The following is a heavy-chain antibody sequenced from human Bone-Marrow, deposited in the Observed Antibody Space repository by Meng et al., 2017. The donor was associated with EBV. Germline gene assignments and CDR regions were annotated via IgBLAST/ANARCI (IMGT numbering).Heavy chain of an antibody. J-gene: IGHJ4*02. CDR2: IYHSGST. CDR1: GGSISSSNW. D-gene: IGHD2-15*01. CDR3: ATRGENCSGGSCYSFDY. Sequence: ESGPRLGEPSGTLVLPCVVSGGSISSSNWWSWVRQPPGKGLEWIGEIYHSGSTNYNPSLKSRVPISVDKSKNQFSLKLSSVTAADTAVYYCATRGENCSGGSCYSFDYWGQGTLVTVSS. V-gene: IGHV4-4*02.